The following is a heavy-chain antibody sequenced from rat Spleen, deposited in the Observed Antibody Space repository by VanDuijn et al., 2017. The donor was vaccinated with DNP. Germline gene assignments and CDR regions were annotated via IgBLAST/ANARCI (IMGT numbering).Heavy chain of an antibody. CDR2: ISHNGGYT. CDR1: GFTFSNYD. J-gene: IGHJ3*01. V-gene: IGHV5S23*01. D-gene: IGHD4-3*01. CDR3: TTDNSGLNWFAF. Sequence: EVQLVESGGGLIQSGRSLKLSCVASGFTFSNYDMAWVRQVPTKGLEWVASISHNGGYTYYRDSVKGRFTISRDHAKPSLYLQMDSLRSEDTATYYCTTDNSGLNWFAFWGQGTLVTVSS.